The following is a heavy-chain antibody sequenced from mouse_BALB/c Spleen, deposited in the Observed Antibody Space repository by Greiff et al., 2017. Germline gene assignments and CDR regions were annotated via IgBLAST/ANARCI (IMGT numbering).Heavy chain of an antibody. J-gene: IGHJ3*01. V-gene: IGHV6-6*02. CDR1: GFTFSNYW. CDR2: IKLKSNNYAT. Sequence: VQLKESGGGLVQPGGSMKLSCVASGFTFSNYWMNWVRQSPEKGLEWVAEIKLKSNNYATHYAESVKGRFTISRDDSKSSVYLQMNNLRAEDTGIYYCTRDYDYWFAYWGQGTLVTVSA. CDR3: TRDYDYWFAY. D-gene: IGHD2-4*01.